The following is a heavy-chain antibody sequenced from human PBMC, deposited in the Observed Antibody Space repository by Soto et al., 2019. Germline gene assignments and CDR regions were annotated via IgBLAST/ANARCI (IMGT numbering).Heavy chain of an antibody. J-gene: IGHJ4*02. D-gene: IGHD3-22*01. CDR3: ARDPDSSGYYYFDS. CDR1: GFTFSSYA. CDR2: ISSYGGST. Sequence: PWRPLRLSCAASGFTFSSYAMHWVRQAPGKGLEYVSAISSYGGSTYYANSVKGRFTISRDNSKNTLYLQMGSLRAEDMVVYYCARDPDSSGYYYFDSWGQGTLVTVSS. V-gene: IGHV3-64*01.